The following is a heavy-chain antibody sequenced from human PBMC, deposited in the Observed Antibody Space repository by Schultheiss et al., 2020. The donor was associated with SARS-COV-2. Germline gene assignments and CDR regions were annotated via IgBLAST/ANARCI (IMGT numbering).Heavy chain of an antibody. CDR2: ISGSGGST. Sequence: GSLRLSCAASGFTFSNAWMSWVRQAPGKGLEWVSAISGSGGSTYYADSVKGRFTISRDNSKNTLYLQMNSLRAEDTAVYYCAKDGLSIAARTGDYWGQGTLVTVSS. V-gene: IGHV3-23*01. CDR1: GFTFSNAW. D-gene: IGHD6-6*01. CDR3: AKDGLSIAARTGDY. J-gene: IGHJ4*02.